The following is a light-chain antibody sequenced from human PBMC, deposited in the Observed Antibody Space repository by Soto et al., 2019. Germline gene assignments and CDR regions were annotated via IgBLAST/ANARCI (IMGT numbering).Light chain of an antibody. Sequence: EIVLTQSPGTLSLSPGERATLSCRASQSVTSIYLAWYQQKPGQAPRLLIHGASSRATAIPDRFSGGGSGTDFTLTISRLEPEDFAVYYCHQYGSSPWTFGQGTKVDIK. CDR1: QSVTSIY. CDR2: GAS. V-gene: IGKV3-20*01. J-gene: IGKJ1*01. CDR3: HQYGSSPWT.